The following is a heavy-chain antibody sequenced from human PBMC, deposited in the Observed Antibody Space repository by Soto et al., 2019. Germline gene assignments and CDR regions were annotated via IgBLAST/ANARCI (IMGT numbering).Heavy chain of an antibody. CDR1: GFTFSSYA. Sequence: GGSLRLSCAASGFTFSSYAMSWVRQAPGKGLEWVSAISGSGVSTYYADSVKGRFTISRDNSKNTLYLQMNSLRAEDKAVYYCARVTSGYFSGHFGYWGQGTLVTVSS. CDR2: ISGSGVST. V-gene: IGHV3-23*01. D-gene: IGHD3-22*01. J-gene: IGHJ4*02. CDR3: ARVTSGYFSGHFGY.